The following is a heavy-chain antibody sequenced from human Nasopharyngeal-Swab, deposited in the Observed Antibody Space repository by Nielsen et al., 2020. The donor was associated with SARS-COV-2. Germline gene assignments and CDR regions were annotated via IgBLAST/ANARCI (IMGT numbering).Heavy chain of an antibody. Sequence: RQAPGKGLEWIGSIYYSGSTYYNPSLKSRVTISVDTSKNQFSLKLSSVTAADTAVYYCARDRGRGYSYGSSHYWGQGTLVTVSS. V-gene: IGHV4-39*07. CDR2: IYYSGST. D-gene: IGHD5-18*01. CDR3: ARDRGRGYSYGSSHY. J-gene: IGHJ4*02.